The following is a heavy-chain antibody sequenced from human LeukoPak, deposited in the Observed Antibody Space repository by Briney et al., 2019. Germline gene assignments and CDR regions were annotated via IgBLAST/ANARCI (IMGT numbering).Heavy chain of an antibody. CDR3: ARGGYCSGGSCYYNWFDR. J-gene: IGHJ5*02. CDR2: INHSGST. V-gene: IGHV4-34*01. Sequence: PSETLSLTCAVYGGSFSGYYWSWIRQPPGKGLEWIGEINHSGSTNYNPSLKSRVTISVDTSKNQFSLKLSSVTAADTAVYYCARGGYCSGGSCYYNWFDRWGQGTLVTVSS. CDR1: GGSFSGYY. D-gene: IGHD2-15*01.